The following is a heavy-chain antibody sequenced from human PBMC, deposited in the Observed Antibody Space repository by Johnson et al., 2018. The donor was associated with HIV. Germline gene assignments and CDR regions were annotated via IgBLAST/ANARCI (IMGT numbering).Heavy chain of an antibody. CDR3: ALSTSWSIAFDI. Sequence: QVQLVESGGGVVQPGMSLRLSCAASGFTFSSYAMHWVRQAPGKGLEWVAVISYDGINKYYTDAVKGRFTISRYNSDNTLFLQMNSLRADDTAMYYCALSTSWSIAFDIWGQGTMVTVSS. J-gene: IGHJ3*02. D-gene: IGHD6-13*01. CDR2: ISYDGINK. CDR1: GFTFSSYA. V-gene: IGHV3-30*14.